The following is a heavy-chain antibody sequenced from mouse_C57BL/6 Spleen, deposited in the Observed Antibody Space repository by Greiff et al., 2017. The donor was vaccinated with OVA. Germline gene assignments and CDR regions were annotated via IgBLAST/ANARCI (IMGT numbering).Heavy chain of an antibody. CDR1: GYTFTSYW. CDR2: IHPNSGST. J-gene: IGHJ2*01. V-gene: IGHV1-64*01. Sequence: QVQLQQPGAELVKPGASGKLSCKASGYTFTSYWMHWVKQRPGQGLEWIGMIHPNSGSTNYNEKFKSKATLTVDKSSSTAYMQLSSLTSEDSAVYYCARRDGSSFDYWGQGTTLTVSS. CDR3: ARRDGSSFDY. D-gene: IGHD1-1*01.